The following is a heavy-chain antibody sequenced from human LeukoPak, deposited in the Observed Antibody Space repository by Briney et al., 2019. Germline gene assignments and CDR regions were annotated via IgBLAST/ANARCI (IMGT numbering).Heavy chain of an antibody. CDR1: GGSFSGYY. J-gene: IGHJ6*02. D-gene: IGHD5-12*01. CDR3: ARGADIVATIYYQYAMDV. V-gene: IGHV4-34*01. CDR2: INHSGST. Sequence: SSETLSLTCAVYGGSFSGYYWSWIRQPPGKGLEWIGEINHSGSTNYNPSLKSRVTISVDTSKNQFSLKLSSVTAADTAVYYCARGADIVATIYYQYAMDVWGQGTTVTVSS.